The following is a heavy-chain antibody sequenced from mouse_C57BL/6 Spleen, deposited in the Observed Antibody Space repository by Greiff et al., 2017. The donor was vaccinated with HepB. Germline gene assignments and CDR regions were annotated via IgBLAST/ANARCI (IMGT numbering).Heavy chain of an antibody. CDR1: GYAFSSSW. CDR3: ARYGSGYAMDY. J-gene: IGHJ4*01. CDR2: IYPGDGDT. D-gene: IGHD1-1*01. Sequence: QVQLQQSGPELVKPGASVKISCKASGYAFSSSWMNWVKQRPGKGLEWIGRIYPGDGDTNYNGKFKGKATLTTDKSSSTAYMQLSSLTSEVSAVYFCARYGSGYAMDYWGQGTSVTVSS. V-gene: IGHV1-82*01.